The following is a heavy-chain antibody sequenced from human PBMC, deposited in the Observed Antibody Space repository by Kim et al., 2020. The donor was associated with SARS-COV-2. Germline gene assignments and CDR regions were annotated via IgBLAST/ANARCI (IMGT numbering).Heavy chain of an antibody. CDR1: GFTFSTYV. V-gene: IGHV3-74*01. Sequence: GGSLRLSCAASGFTFSTYVMHWVRQAPGEGLVWVSRINSDGRCTAYADSVRGRFTSSRDNAKNTLYLQMNSLGVEDTAFYFCVRDYGTVPRHDWNFDLWGRGTLVTVSS. CDR3: VRDYGTVPRHDWNFDL. D-gene: IGHD2-2*01. J-gene: IGHJ2*01. CDR2: INSDGRCT.